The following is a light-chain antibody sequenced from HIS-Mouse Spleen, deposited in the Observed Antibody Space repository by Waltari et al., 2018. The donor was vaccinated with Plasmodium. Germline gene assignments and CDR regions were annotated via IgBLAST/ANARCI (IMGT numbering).Light chain of an antibody. CDR1: ALPKKY. V-gene: IGLV3-10*01. CDR2: EDS. Sequence: SYELTQPPSVSVSPGQTARNTCPGDALPKKYAYWYQQKSGQAPVLVIYEDSKRPPGTPERFSGSSSGTMATWTISGAQVEDEADYYCYSTDSSGNHRVFGGGTKLTVL. CDR3: YSTDSSGNHRV. J-gene: IGLJ3*02.